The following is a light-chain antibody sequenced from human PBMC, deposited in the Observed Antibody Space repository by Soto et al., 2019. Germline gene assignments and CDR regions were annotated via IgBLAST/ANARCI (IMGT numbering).Light chain of an antibody. Sequence: QSALTQPASVSGSPGQSITISCTGTSNTIGGYNVVSWYQQHPGTAPKVIIYEGIKRPSGVSNRFSGSISGRPASLTISGLQAEDEADYYCCSYAGATTYVFGTGTKVAVL. J-gene: IGLJ1*01. CDR2: EGI. CDR3: CSYAGATTYV. CDR1: SNTIGGYNV. V-gene: IGLV2-23*01.